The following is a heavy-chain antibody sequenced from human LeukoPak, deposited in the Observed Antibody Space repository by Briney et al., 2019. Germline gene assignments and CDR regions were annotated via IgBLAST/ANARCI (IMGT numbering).Heavy chain of an antibody. J-gene: IGHJ5*02. V-gene: IGHV3-74*03. CDR3: AQLTWSGDSS. CDR1: EFTFSNYW. Sequence: PGGSLRLSCEASEFTFSNYWMQWVRQAPGKGLVWVSRINRDGTSTSYADSVRGRFTISRDNAKNTLYLQMSSLSAEDTAVYYCAQLTWSGDSSWGQGTLVTVSS. D-gene: IGHD3-10*01. CDR2: INRDGTST.